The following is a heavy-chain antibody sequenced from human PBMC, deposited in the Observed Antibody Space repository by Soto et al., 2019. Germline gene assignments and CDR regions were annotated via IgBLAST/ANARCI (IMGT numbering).Heavy chain of an antibody. V-gene: IGHV1-46*01. Sequence: GASVKVSCKASGYTFSSYYMHWVRQAPGQGLEWMGVINPSGDSTNYAQKFQGRVTMTRDTSTSTVYLEVTSLRSEDTAVYYCARVGSQMIVAAVLGRNYHYGMDVWGQGTTVTVSS. CDR3: ARVGSQMIVAAVLGRNYHYGMDV. CDR1: GYTFSSYY. J-gene: IGHJ6*02. D-gene: IGHD5-12*01. CDR2: INPSGDST.